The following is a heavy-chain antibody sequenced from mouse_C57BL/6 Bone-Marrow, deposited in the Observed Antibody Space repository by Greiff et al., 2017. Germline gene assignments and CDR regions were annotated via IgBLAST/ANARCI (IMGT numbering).Heavy chain of an antibody. CDR2: IDPSDSYT. D-gene: IGHD1-1*01. CDR1: GYTFTSYW. CDR3: ARSGPYYYGSSYSYYFDY. J-gene: IGHJ2*01. Sequence: QVQLQQPGAELVRPGTSVKLSCKASGYTFTSYWMHWVKQRPGQGLEWIGVIDPSDSYTNYNQKFKGKATLTVNTSSSTAYMQLSSLTYEDSAVYYCARSGPYYYGSSYSYYFDYWGQGTTLTVSS. V-gene: IGHV1-59*01.